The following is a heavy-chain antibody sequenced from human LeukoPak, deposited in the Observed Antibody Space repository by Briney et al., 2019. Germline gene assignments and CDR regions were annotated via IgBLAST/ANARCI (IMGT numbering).Heavy chain of an antibody. CDR1: GFTFSSYG. J-gene: IGHJ4*02. Sequence: EPGGSLRLSCAASGFTFSSYGMHWVRQAPGKGLEWVAVIWYDGSNKYYADSVKGRFTISRDNSKNTLYLQMNSLRAEDTAVYYCARDTNSSGYLYYFDYWGQGTLVTVSS. CDR3: ARDTNSSGYLYYFDY. D-gene: IGHD3-22*01. V-gene: IGHV3-33*01. CDR2: IWYDGSNK.